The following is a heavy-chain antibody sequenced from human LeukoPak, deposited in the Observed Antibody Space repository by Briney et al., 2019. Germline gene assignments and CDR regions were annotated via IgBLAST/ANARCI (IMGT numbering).Heavy chain of an antibody. J-gene: IGHJ4*02. CDR1: GFTFSSYS. D-gene: IGHD4-11*01. CDR3: ARRAGYSNYSPTLFDY. CDR2: ISSSSSTI. Sequence: GGSLRLSCAASGFTFSSYSMNWVRQAPGKGLEWVSYISSSSSTIYYADSVKGRFTISRDNAKNSLYLQMNSLRAEDTAVYYCARRAGYSNYSPTLFDYWGQGTLVTVSS. V-gene: IGHV3-48*01.